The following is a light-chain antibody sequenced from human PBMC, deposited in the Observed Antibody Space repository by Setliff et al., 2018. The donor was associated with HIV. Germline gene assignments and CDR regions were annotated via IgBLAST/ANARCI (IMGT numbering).Light chain of an antibody. CDR2: EVN. Sequence: QSVLTQPASVSGSPGQSITISCTGTSSDVGGYNYVSWYQQHPGKAPQLTIFEVNKRPSGISDRFSGSKSGNTASLTISGLQAEDEADYYCSSYAGSDIYVFGTGTKVTVL. CDR3: SSYAGSDIYV. J-gene: IGLJ1*01. CDR1: SSDVGGYNY. V-gene: IGLV2-14*03.